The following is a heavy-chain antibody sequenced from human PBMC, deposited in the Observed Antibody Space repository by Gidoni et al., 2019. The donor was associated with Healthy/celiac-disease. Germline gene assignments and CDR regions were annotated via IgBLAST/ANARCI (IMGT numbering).Heavy chain of an antibody. CDR2: IKQDGSEK. D-gene: IGHD3-3*01. CDR3: AREDYDFWSGGVYYYYGMDV. CDR1: GCTCSSYR. V-gene: IGHV3-7*05. J-gene: IGHJ6*02. Sequence: EVQLVESGGGVVQPGGSLRLSCAAAGCTCSSYRMGWVRQAPGKGREWVANIKQDGSEKYYVDSVKGRFTISRDNAKNSLYLQMNSLRAEDTAVYYCAREDYDFWSGGVYYYYGMDVWGQGTTVTVSS.